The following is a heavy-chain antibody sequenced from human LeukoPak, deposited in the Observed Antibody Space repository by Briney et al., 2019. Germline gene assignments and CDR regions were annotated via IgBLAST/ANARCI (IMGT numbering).Heavy chain of an antibody. CDR2: LYHSGIT. D-gene: IGHD3-9*01. V-gene: IGHV4-39*07. Sequence: PSGTLSLTCTVSGGSISNSTDFWGWIRQPPGKEMEWIWSLYHSGITYYNPSRKIRVTISEDSPKNQLSLKMPSVTVADTAVYYCAREFYDISAGYSAQGDVFDVWGQGTVVTVSS. CDR3: AREFYDISAGYSAQGDVFDV. CDR1: GGSISNSTDF. J-gene: IGHJ3*01.